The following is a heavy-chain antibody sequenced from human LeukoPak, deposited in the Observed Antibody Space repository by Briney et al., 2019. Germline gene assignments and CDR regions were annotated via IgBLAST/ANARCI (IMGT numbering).Heavy chain of an antibody. CDR3: ARVYCSSTSCYNYYYYYYMDV. CDR1: GYTFTGYY. J-gene: IGHJ6*03. CDR2: INPNSGGT. V-gene: IGHV1-2*02. Sequence: ASVKVSCKASGYTFTGYYMHLVRQAPGQGLEWMGWINPNSGGTNYAQKFQGRVTMTRDTSISTAYMELSRLRSDDTAVYYCARVYCSSTSCYNYYYYYYMDVWGKGTTVTVSS. D-gene: IGHD2-2*02.